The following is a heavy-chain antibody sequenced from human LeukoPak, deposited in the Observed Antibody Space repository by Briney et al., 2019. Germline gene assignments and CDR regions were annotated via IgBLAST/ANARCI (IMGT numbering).Heavy chain of an antibody. CDR2: ISGSDDST. J-gene: IGHJ4*02. CDR1: XFIFSNYA. D-gene: IGHD2-15*01. CDR3: AKSRSGGGSCYNY. V-gene: IGHV3-23*01. Sequence: GGSLRLSCAAXXFIFSNYAMSWVRQAPGKGLEWVSTISGSDDSTYYADSVRGRFTISRDNSKNTLYLQMNSLRAEDTAVYYCAKSRSGGGSCYNYWGQGTLVTVSS.